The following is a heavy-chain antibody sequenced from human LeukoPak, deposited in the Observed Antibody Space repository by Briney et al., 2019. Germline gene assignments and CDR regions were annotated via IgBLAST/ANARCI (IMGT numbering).Heavy chain of an antibody. Sequence: PLETLSLTCTVSGGSISSYYWSWIRQPPGKGLEWIGYIYTSGSTNYNPSLKSRVTISVDTSKNQFSLKLSSVTAADTAVYYCASVRDGYPNWFDPWGQGTLVTVSS. CDR1: GGSISSYY. V-gene: IGHV4-4*09. D-gene: IGHD5-24*01. CDR3: ASVRDGYPNWFDP. CDR2: IYTSGST. J-gene: IGHJ5*02.